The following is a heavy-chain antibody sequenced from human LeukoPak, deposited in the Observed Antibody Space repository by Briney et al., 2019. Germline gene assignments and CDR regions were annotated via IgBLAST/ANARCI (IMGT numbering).Heavy chain of an antibody. CDR3: ATMLRGIVVPRFDD. D-gene: IGHD3-10*01. Sequence: ASVKVSCKVSGFTLTELSMHWVRQAPGKGLEWMGGFDPEGGEIIYAQNFQDRVTMTEDTSADTAYMELSSLRSDDTAVYYCATMLRGIVVPRFDDWGQGTLLTVSS. CDR2: FDPEGGEI. V-gene: IGHV1-24*01. J-gene: IGHJ4*02. CDR1: GFTLTELS.